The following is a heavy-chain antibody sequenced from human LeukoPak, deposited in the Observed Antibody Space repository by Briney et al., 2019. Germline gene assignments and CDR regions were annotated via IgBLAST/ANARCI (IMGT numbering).Heavy chain of an antibody. Sequence: ASVKVSCKASGYTFSNYGIKWVRQAPGQGLEWMGWISAYNGNTDYAQKLQGRVTMTTDTSTNTAYMELWSLQSDDTAVYYCARFPQLGRGVDFDVWGQGTVVTVSS. D-gene: IGHD3-10*01. CDR3: ARFPQLGRGVDFDV. CDR1: GYTFSNYG. V-gene: IGHV1-18*01. J-gene: IGHJ3*01. CDR2: ISAYNGNT.